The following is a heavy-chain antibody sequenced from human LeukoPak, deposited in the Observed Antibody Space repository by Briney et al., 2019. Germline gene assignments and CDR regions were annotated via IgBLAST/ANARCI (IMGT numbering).Heavy chain of an antibody. D-gene: IGHD6-13*01. Sequence: ASVKVSCKASGYTFTSYGISWVRQAPGQGLEWMGWISAYNGNTNYAQKLQGRVTMTTDTSTSTAYMELRSLRPDDTAVYYCARGASSSWYPTGLDWRPKVKWYLDLWGRGTLVTVSS. CDR1: GYTFTSYG. CDR3: ARGASSSWYPTGLDWRPKVKWYLDL. J-gene: IGHJ2*01. CDR2: ISAYNGNT. V-gene: IGHV1-18*01.